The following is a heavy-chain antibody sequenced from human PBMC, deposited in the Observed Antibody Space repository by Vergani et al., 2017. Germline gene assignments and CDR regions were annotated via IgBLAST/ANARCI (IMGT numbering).Heavy chain of an antibody. CDR2: IIPIFGIA. V-gene: IGHV1-69*17. D-gene: IGHD6-19*01. Sequence: QVQLVQSGAEVKKPGSSVKVSCKASGGTFSSYAISWVRQAPGQGLEWMGGIIPIFGIANYAQKFQGRVTITADKSTSTAYMELRSLRSDDTAVYYCARDLVRAVAGPVDYWGQGTLVTVSS. CDR3: ARDLVRAVAGPVDY. J-gene: IGHJ4*02. CDR1: GGTFSSYA.